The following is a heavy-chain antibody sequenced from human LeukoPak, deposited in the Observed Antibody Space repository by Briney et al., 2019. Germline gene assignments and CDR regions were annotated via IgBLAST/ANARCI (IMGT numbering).Heavy chain of an antibody. D-gene: IGHD3-10*01. CDR2: IRYDGSNK. V-gene: IGHV3-30*02. Sequence: GGSLRLSCAASGFTLSAYGMHWVRQAPGKGLEWAAFIRYDGSNKYYADSVKGRFTISRDNSKNTLYLQMNSLRAEDTAVYYCAKEPYGSGSYYKVCYFDYWGQGTLVTVSS. CDR1: GFTLSAYG. J-gene: IGHJ4*02. CDR3: AKEPYGSGSYYKVCYFDY.